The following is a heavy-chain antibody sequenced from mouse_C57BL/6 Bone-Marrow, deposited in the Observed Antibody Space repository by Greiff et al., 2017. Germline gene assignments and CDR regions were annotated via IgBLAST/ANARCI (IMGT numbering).Heavy chain of an antibody. J-gene: IGHJ3*01. CDR3: ARNDGYLAWFAY. Sequence: VQLQQPGAELVKPGASVTMSCKASGYTFTSYWITWVKQRPGQGLEWIGDIYPGSGSTNYNEKFKSKATLTVDTSSSTAYMQLSSLTSEDSAVYYCARNDGYLAWFAYWGQGTLVTVSA. CDR2: IYPGSGST. CDR1: GYTFTSYW. D-gene: IGHD2-3*01. V-gene: IGHV1-55*01.